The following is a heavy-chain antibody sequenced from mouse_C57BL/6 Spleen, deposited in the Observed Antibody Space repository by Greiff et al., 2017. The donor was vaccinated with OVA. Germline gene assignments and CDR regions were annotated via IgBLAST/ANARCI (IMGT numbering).Heavy chain of an antibody. D-gene: IGHD1-1*01. J-gene: IGHJ2*01. V-gene: IGHV1-61*01. CDR3: ARVSGSSYYCDY. Sequence: QVQLQQPGAELVRPGSSVKLSCKASGYTFTNYWLDWVKQRPGQGLEWIGNIYPSDSETHYNQKFKDKATLTVDKSSSTAYMQLSSLTSEDSAVYYCARVSGSSYYCDYWGQGTTLTVSS. CDR2: IYPSDSET. CDR1: GYTFTNYW.